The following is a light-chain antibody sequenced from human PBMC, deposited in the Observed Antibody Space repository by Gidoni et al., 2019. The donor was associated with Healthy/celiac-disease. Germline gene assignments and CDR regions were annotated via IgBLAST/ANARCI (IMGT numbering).Light chain of an antibody. CDR2: DVS. J-gene: IGLJ2*01. CDR1: SSDVVGYNH. Sequence: QSALTQPASVSGSPGQSITNSCTGTSSDVVGYNHVSWYQQHPGKAPQLIIYDVSNRPSGVSHRFSGSKSGNTASLTISGLPAEYEADYYCSSYTSSSTLRVFGGGTKLTVL. V-gene: IGLV2-14*01. CDR3: SSYTSSSTLRV.